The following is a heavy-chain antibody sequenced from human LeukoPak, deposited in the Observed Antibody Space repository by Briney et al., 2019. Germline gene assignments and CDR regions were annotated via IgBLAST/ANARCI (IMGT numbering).Heavy chain of an antibody. V-gene: IGHV3-11*01. CDR2: INGSGSTK. CDR3: ARGGYCSNVVCYTSRSLDY. J-gene: IGHJ4*02. Sequence: PGGSLRLSCVASGVTFSDYYMNWIRQAPGKGLERVSYINGSGSTKYYADSVRGRFTISRDNAKNSLYLQMNSLRAEDTAVYYCARGGYCSNVVCYTSRSLDYWGQGTLVTVSS. D-gene: IGHD2-8*01. CDR1: GVTFSDYY.